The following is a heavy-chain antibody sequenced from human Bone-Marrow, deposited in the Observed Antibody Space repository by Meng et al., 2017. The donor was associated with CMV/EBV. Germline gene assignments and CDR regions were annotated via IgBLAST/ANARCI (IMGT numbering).Heavy chain of an antibody. V-gene: IGHV1-8*01. CDR1: GYTFTSYD. J-gene: IGHJ3*01. D-gene: IGHD2-21*02. Sequence: ASVKVSCKASGYTFTSYDINWVRQATGQGLEWMGWMNPNSGNTGYAQKFQGRVTMTRNTSISTAYMELRSLRSDDTAVYYCANLREAQGDFDVWGQGTMVTVSS. CDR3: ANLREAQGDFDV. CDR2: MNPNSGNT.